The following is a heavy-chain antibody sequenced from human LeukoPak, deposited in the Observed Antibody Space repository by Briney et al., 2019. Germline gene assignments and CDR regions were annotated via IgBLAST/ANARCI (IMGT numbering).Heavy chain of an antibody. J-gene: IGHJ5*01. CDR1: GFTFSSYA. CDR2: VSYEGTIK. CDR3: AREKFDS. Sequence: GGSLRLSCAASGFTFSSYAMHWVRQAPGKGLEWVAVVSYEGTIKYYTDSAKGRFTISRDNSNSLTSLQMNNLTTEDTAAYYCAREKFDSWGQGTLVIVS. V-gene: IGHV3-30*14.